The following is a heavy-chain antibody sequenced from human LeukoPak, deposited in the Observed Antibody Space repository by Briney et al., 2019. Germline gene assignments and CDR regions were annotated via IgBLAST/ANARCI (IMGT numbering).Heavy chain of an antibody. CDR1: GYTFIGYY. V-gene: IGHV1-2*02. Sequence: ASVKVSCKASGYTFIGYYVHWVRQAPGQGLEWMGWVNPNSGGTNYAQKFQGRVTMTRDTSISTAYMELSRLRTDDTAVYYCARSPHEFYYDSSGYFVYWGQGTLVTVSS. CDR3: ARSPHEFYYDSSGYFVY. D-gene: IGHD3-22*01. CDR2: VNPNSGGT. J-gene: IGHJ4*02.